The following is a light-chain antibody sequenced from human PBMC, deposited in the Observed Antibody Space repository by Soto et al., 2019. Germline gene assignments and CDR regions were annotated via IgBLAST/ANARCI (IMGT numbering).Light chain of an antibody. CDR2: ATS. Sequence: EIVLTQSPGTLSLSPGDRPTLSCRASQSLSASYMAWYQQRPGQAPRLLIYATSTRAAGVPDRFSGSGCGTDFPLAISGLEPEAFAVYYCHQFCDSPQTFGQGSTVEI. CDR3: HQFCDSPQT. V-gene: IGKV3-20*01. J-gene: IGKJ1*01. CDR1: QSLSASY.